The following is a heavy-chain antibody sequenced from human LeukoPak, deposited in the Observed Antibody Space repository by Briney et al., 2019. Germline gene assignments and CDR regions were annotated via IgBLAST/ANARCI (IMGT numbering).Heavy chain of an antibody. D-gene: IGHD3-10*01. J-gene: IGHJ4*02. CDR1: GGSFSGYY. V-gene: IGHV4-34*01. CDR3: ARSTVGLYGSGRLFGY. Sequence: SETLSLTCAVYGGSFSGYYWSWIRQPPRKGLERIGEINHSGSTNYNPSLKSRVTISVDTSKNQFSLKLSSVTAADTAVYYCARSTVGLYGSGRLFGYWGQGTLVTVSS. CDR2: INHSGST.